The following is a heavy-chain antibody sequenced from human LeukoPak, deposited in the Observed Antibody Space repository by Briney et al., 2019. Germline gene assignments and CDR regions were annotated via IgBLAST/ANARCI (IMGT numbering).Heavy chain of an antibody. D-gene: IGHD5-24*01. V-gene: IGHV4-39*07. CDR2: INHSGST. CDR3: ADRDGYNPWKY. J-gene: IGHJ4*02. Sequence: SETLSLTCTVSGGSISGSSYYWGWIRQPPGKGLEWIGEINHSGSTNYNPSLKSRVTISVDTSENQFSLKLSSVTAADTAVYYCADRDGYNPWKYWGQGTLVTVSS. CDR1: GGSISGSSYY.